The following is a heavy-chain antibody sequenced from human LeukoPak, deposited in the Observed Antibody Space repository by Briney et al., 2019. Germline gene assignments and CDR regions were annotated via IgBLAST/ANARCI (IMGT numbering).Heavy chain of an antibody. J-gene: IGHJ4*02. Sequence: GASVKVSCKVSGYTLTELSMHWVRQAPGKGVEWMGGFYPEDGETIYAQKFQGRVTMTEDTSTDTAYMELSSLRSEDTAVYYCATRGCSGGSCYSYFDYWGQGTLVTVSS. D-gene: IGHD2-15*01. CDR2: FYPEDGET. V-gene: IGHV1-24*01. CDR1: GYTLTELS. CDR3: ATRGCSGGSCYSYFDY.